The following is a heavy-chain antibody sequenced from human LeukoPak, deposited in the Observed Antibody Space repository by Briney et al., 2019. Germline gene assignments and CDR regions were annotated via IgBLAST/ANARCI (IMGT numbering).Heavy chain of an antibody. CDR1: GYTFTGYY. D-gene: IGHD6-13*01. CDR3: ARDMVGLAADGNWFDP. V-gene: IGHV1-2*02. Sequence: ASVKVSCKASGYTFTGYYMSWVRQAPGQGLEWMGWINPNSGDTNYAQKFQGRVTMTRDTSIRTAYMELSRLRSDDTAVYYCARDMVGLAADGNWFDPWGQGTLVTVSS. CDR2: INPNSGDT. J-gene: IGHJ5*02.